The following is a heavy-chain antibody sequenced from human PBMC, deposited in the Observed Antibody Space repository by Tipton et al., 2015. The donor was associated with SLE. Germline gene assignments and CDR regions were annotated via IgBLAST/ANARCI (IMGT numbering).Heavy chain of an antibody. CDR3: AREEVCLEAFDF. V-gene: IGHV3-30*04. J-gene: IGHJ3*01. CDR1: GFTFSSYA. D-gene: IGHD5/OR15-5a*01. CDR2: ITSDRSNI. Sequence: SLRLSCAASGFTFSSYAMHWVRQAPGKGLEWVAVITSDRSNIYYADSVKGRFTISRDNSKNTLYLQMNSLRAEDTAVYYCAREEVCLEAFDFWGQGTLVTVSS.